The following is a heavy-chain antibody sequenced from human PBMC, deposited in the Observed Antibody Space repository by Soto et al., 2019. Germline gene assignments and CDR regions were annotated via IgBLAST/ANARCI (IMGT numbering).Heavy chain of an antibody. CDR1: GFTFSSYW. V-gene: IGHV3-7*03. J-gene: IGHJ4*02. CDR3: AKEGYCSGSSCFSHYFDN. Sequence: GGSLRLSCAASGFTFSSYWMSWVRQAPGKGLEWVANIKQDGSEKYYVDSVKGRFTISRDNAKNSLYLQMNSLRAEDTAIYHCAKEGYCSGSSCFSHYFDNWGQGTLVTVSS. D-gene: IGHD2-15*01. CDR2: IKQDGSEK.